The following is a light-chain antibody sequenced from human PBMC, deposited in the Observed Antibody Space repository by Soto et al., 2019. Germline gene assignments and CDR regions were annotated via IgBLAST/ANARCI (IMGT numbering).Light chain of an antibody. CDR3: QQYNSRPT. V-gene: IGKV3-20*01. CDR2: GAS. CDR1: QSVSRNF. Sequence: ESVLTQSPGTLSLSPGARATLSCRASQSVSRNFLVWYQQKPGQAPRLLIYGASNRATAIPDRFSGSGSGTDFTLTISSLQSEDFAVYYCQQYNSRPTFGQGTKVDIK. J-gene: IGKJ2*01.